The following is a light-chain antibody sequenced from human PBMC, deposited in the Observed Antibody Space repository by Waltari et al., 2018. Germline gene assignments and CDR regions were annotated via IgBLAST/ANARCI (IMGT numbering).Light chain of an antibody. J-gene: IGLJ2*01. V-gene: IGLV1-51*02. CDR3: GTWDNNLGALV. CDR2: ETA. Sequence: QSVLPQPPSVSAAPGQKVTISCSGSTSNIGNNYVSWYQQLPGAAPKVFIYETAKRPSGIPDRFSGSKSGTSASLGITGLQTGDEATYYCGTWDNNLGALVFGGGTKLTVL. CDR1: TSNIGNNY.